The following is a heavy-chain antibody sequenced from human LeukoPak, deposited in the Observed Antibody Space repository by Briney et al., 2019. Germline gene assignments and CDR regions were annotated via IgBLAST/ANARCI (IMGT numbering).Heavy chain of an antibody. CDR1: GGSFSSSKW. Sequence: SETLSLTCGVSGGSFSSSKWWSWVRQPPGKGLEWIGEIHHSGSTNYNPSLKSRVTISVDKSRHQFSLDLSSVTAADTAVYYCARQGPYSVDVWGQGTTVTVS. J-gene: IGHJ6*02. CDR3: ARQGPYSVDV. V-gene: IGHV4-4*02. D-gene: IGHD2-15*01. CDR2: IHHSGST.